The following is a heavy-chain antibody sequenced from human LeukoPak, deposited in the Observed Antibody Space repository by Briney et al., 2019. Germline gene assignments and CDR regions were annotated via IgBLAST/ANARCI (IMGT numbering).Heavy chain of an antibody. D-gene: IGHD3-16*01. CDR2: IKTDGSTT. Sequence: QPGGSLRLSCAGSGFVFSTYWMHWVRQAPGKGLAWVSRIKTDGSTTYYADSVKGRFTVSRDNAKNTLYLQMSSLRAEDTAVYYCARDWAWGGFDHWGQGALVTVSS. J-gene: IGHJ4*02. CDR3: ARDWAWGGFDH. V-gene: IGHV3-74*01. CDR1: GFVFSTYW.